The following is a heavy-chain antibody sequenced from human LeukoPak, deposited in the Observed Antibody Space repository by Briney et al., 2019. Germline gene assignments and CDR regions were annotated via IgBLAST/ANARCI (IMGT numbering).Heavy chain of an antibody. D-gene: IGHD3-22*01. J-gene: IGHJ4*02. Sequence: SETLSLTCAVYGGSFSGYYWGWIRQPPGKGLEWIGEINHSGSTNYNPSLKSRVTISVDTSKNQFSLKLSSVTAADTAVYYCAREVGYYYDSSGYYPDYWGQGTLVTVSS. CDR2: INHSGST. V-gene: IGHV4-34*01. CDR3: AREVGYYYDSSGYYPDY. CDR1: GGSFSGYY.